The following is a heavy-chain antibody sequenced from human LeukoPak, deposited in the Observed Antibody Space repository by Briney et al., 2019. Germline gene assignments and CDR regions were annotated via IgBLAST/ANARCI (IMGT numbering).Heavy chain of an antibody. V-gene: IGHV1-18*01. CDR2: ISAYNGNT. D-gene: IGHD2-2*02. CDR1: GYTFTSYG. J-gene: IGHJ5*02. Sequence: ASVKVSCKASGYTFTSYGISWVRQAPGQGLEWMGWISAYNGNTNYAQKLQGRVTMTTDTSTSTAYMELRSLRSDDTAVYYCARVGKYCSSTSCYRGSWFDPWGQGTLVTVSS. CDR3: ARVGKYCSSTSCYRGSWFDP.